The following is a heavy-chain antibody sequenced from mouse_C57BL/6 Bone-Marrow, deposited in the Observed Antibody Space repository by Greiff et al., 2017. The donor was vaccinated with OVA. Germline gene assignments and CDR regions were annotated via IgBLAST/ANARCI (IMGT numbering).Heavy chain of an antibody. J-gene: IGHJ4*01. Sequence: EVKLQQSGPVLVKPGASVKMSCKASGYTFTDYYMNWVKQSHGKSLEWIGVINPYNGGTSYNQKFKGKATLTVDKSSSTAYMELNSLTSEDSAVYYCARSIGPLRRLYAMDYWGQGTSVTVSS. V-gene: IGHV1-19*01. D-gene: IGHD2-12*01. CDR1: GYTFTDYY. CDR3: ARSIGPLRRLYAMDY. CDR2: INPYNGGT.